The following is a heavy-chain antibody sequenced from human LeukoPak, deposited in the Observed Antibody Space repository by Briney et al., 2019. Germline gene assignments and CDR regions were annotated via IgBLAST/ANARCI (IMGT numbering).Heavy chain of an antibody. CDR3: AISPHYYDSLAGSFDI. CDR1: GYILTELS. J-gene: IGHJ3*02. D-gene: IGHD3-22*01. CDR2: FDPEDGET. V-gene: IGHV1-24*01. Sequence: GASVKVSCKVSGYILTELSMHWVRQAPGKGLEWMGGFDPEDGETIYAQKFQGRVTMTEDTSTDTAYMELSSLRSEDTAVYYCAISPHYYDSLAGSFDIWGQGTMVTVSS.